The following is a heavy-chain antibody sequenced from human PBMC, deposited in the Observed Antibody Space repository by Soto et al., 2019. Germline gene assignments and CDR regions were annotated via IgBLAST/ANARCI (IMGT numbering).Heavy chain of an antibody. Sequence: ETLSLTCSVYGGSFSGYYWSWIRQPPGKGLEWIGEINHSGSTNYNPSLKSRVTISVDTSKNQFSLKLSSVTAADTAVYYCARRKGGSYYYYYGMDVWGQGTTVTVSS. CDR1: GGSFSGYY. CDR2: INHSGST. CDR3: ARRKGGSYYYYYGMDV. J-gene: IGHJ6*02. V-gene: IGHV4-34*01. D-gene: IGHD2-15*01.